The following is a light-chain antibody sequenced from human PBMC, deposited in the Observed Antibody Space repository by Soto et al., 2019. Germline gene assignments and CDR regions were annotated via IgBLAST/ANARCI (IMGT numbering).Light chain of an antibody. CDR3: GTWDSSLSAGWV. V-gene: IGLV1-51*02. CDR2: ENN. CDR1: SSNIGNNY. Sequence: QSVLTQPPSVSAAPGQKVTISCSGGSSNIGNNYVSWYQQLPGTAPKLLIYENNKRPSGIPDRFSGSKSGTSATLGITGLQTGDEADYYCGTWDSSLSAGWVFGGGTKLTVL. J-gene: IGLJ3*02.